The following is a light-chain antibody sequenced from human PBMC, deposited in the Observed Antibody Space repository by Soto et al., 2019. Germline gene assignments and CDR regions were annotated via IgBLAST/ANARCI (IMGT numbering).Light chain of an antibody. CDR2: GAS. Sequence: ETVMTQPPATLSVSGGERATLSCRASQSVSSNLAWYQPKPGQAPRLLIYGASTRATGIPARFSGSGSGTEFTLTIGSLEPEDFAVYYCHHRGNGITFGQGTRLEIK. V-gene: IGKV3-15*01. J-gene: IGKJ5*01. CDR1: QSVSSN. CDR3: HHRGNGIT.